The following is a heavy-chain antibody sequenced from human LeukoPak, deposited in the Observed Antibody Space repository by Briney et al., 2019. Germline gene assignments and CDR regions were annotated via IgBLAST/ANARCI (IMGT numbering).Heavy chain of an antibody. Sequence: ASVKVSCKASGYTFTSYGISWVRQAPGQGLEWMGWISAYNGNTNYAHKLQGRVTLTTDTSTSTAYMEVRSLRSDDTAVYYCARDTRGYSYGSTDYWGQGTLVTVSS. V-gene: IGHV1-18*01. CDR2: ISAYNGNT. D-gene: IGHD5-18*01. CDR3: ARDTRGYSYGSTDY. CDR1: GYTFTSYG. J-gene: IGHJ4*02.